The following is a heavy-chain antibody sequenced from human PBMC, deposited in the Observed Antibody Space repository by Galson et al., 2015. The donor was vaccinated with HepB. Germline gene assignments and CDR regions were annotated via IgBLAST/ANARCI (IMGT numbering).Heavy chain of an antibody. CDR1: GFTFSSYA. D-gene: IGHD1-1*01. Sequence: SLRLSCAASGFTFSSYAMGWVRQAPGKGLEWVSVTSGRGSRTYYGDSVKGRFIILRDNSKNTLYLQMNSLRAEDTAIYYCVKGDGDNFLDFWGQGTLVTVAS. CDR2: TSGRGSRT. CDR3: VKGDGDNFLDF. J-gene: IGHJ4*02. V-gene: IGHV3-23*01.